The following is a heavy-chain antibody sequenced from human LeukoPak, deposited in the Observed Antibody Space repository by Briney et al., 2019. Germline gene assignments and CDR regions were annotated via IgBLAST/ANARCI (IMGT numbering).Heavy chain of an antibody. J-gene: IGHJ4*02. D-gene: IGHD3-9*01. CDR2: IYHSGST. CDR1: SGSISSSYW. V-gene: IGHV4-4*02. Sequence: PSETLSLTCAVSSGSISSSYWWSWVRQPPGKGLEWIGEIYHSGSTNYNPSLKSRVTISVDKSKNQFSLKLSSVTAADTAVYYCARVGGRYDIFLPFDYWGQGTLVTVSS. CDR3: ARVGGRYDIFLPFDY.